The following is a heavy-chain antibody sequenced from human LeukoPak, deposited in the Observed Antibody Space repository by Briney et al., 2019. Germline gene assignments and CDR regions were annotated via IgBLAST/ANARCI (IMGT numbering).Heavy chain of an antibody. Sequence: PGRSLRLSCAASGFTFSSYSMNWVRQAPGKGLEWVSSISSSSYIYYADSVKGRFTISRDNAKNSLYLQMNSLRAEDTAVYYCARRYDFWSGYPAFDYWGQGTLVTVSS. J-gene: IGHJ4*02. CDR3: ARRYDFWSGYPAFDY. CDR1: GFTFSSYS. CDR2: ISSSSYI. D-gene: IGHD3-3*01. V-gene: IGHV3-21*01.